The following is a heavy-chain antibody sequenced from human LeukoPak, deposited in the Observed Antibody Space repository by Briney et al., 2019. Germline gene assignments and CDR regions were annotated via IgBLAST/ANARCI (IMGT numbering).Heavy chain of an antibody. CDR2: IGSGGSPI. D-gene: IGHD5-18*01. V-gene: IGHV3-48*03. CDR1: GFTFSNYP. Sequence: GGSLRLSCGASGFTFSNYPMNWVRQAPGKGLEWLSYIGSGGSPIYYADSVRGRFTISRDNAKNSLSLQMSRLRAEDTAVYYCARVRYNSGYIFDYWGQGALVTVSS. J-gene: IGHJ4*02. CDR3: ARVRYNSGYIFDY.